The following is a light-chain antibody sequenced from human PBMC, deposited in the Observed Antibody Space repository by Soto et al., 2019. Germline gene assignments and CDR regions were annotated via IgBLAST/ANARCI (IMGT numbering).Light chain of an antibody. V-gene: IGKV1-5*03. CDR2: KAS. Sequence: DIQKTQSPSTLSASVGDRVTISCRASQNVNSWVAWHQQKPGKAPKLLIYKASSLESGVPSRFSGSGSGTEFTLTISSLQTDDFATYYCQQYNGHPLTFGGGTKVEIK. CDR3: QQYNGHPLT. CDR1: QNVNSW. J-gene: IGKJ4*01.